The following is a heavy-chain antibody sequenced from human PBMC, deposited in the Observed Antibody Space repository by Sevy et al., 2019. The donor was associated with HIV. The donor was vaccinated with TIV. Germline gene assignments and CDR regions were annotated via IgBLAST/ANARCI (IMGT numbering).Heavy chain of an antibody. CDR3: ARERGTYYDTSGYPYLLEAGFDY. Sequence: GGSLRLSCVASGFPFNYYAMNWVRQAPGKGLEWILYINSDSDTMYYGHSVKGRFTISRDNAKNSLYLQMNSLRDEDRAVYYGARERGTYYDTSGYPYLLEAGFDYWGQGTLVTVSS. CDR2: INSDSDTM. V-gene: IGHV3-48*02. CDR1: GFPFNYYA. D-gene: IGHD3-22*01. J-gene: IGHJ4*02.